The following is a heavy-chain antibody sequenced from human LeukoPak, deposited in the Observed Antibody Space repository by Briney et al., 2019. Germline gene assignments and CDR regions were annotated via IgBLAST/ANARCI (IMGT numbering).Heavy chain of an antibody. D-gene: IGHD3-22*01. CDR3: ARVAVDSSGYYWPLDY. CDR1: GGSIGSGDYY. Sequence: SETLSLTCTVSGGSIGSGDYYWSWIRQPPGKGLEWIGYIYYSGSTNYNPSLKSRVTISVDTSKNQFSLKLSSVTAADTAVYYCARVAVDSSGYYWPLDYWGQGTLVTVSS. V-gene: IGHV4-61*08. J-gene: IGHJ4*02. CDR2: IYYSGST.